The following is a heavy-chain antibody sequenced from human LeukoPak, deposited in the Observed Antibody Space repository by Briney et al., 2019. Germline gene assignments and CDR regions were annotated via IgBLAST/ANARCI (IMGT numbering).Heavy chain of an antibody. J-gene: IGHJ6*02. CDR2: ISSSSSYI. D-gene: IGHD4-17*01. Sequence: GGSLRLSCAASGFTFSSYSMNWARQAPGKGLEWVSSISSSSSYIYYADSVKGRFTISRDNAKNSLYLQMNSLRAEDTAVYYCARDTNYGASYGMDVWGQGTTVTVSS. V-gene: IGHV3-21*01. CDR3: ARDTNYGASYGMDV. CDR1: GFTFSSYS.